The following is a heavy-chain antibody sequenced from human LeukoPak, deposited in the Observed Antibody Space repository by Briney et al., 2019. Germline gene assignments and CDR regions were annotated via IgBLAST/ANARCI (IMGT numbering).Heavy chain of an antibody. CDR3: AKGLSYYDSSEPDY. CDR1: GFTFSSYG. V-gene: IGHV3-30*18. J-gene: IGHJ4*02. D-gene: IGHD3-22*01. Sequence: GGSLRLSCVASGFTFSSYGMHWVRQAPGKGLEWVAVISYDGSNKYYADSVKGRFTISRDNSKNTLYLQMNSLRAEDTAVYYCAKGLSYYDSSEPDYWGQGTLVTVSS. CDR2: ISYDGSNK.